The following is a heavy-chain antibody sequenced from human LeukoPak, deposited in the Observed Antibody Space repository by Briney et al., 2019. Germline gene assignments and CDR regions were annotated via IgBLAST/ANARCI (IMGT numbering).Heavy chain of an antibody. CDR3: AKDLYIGVITTSPLDY. CDR1: GFTFSSYA. Sequence: GGSLRLSCAASGFTFSSYAMSWVRQAPGKGLEWVSAISGSGGSTYYADSVKGRFTISRDNSKNTLYLQMNSLRAEDTAVYYCAKDLYIGVITTSPLDYWGQGTLVTVSS. V-gene: IGHV3-23*01. D-gene: IGHD3-22*01. J-gene: IGHJ4*02. CDR2: ISGSGGST.